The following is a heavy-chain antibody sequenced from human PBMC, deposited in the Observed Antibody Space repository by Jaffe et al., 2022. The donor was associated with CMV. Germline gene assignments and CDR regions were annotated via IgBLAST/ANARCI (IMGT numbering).Heavy chain of an antibody. Sequence: EVQLVESGGGLVQPGGSLRLSCAASGFTFSSYWMCWVRQAPGKGLEWVASIKQDGSEKWYVDSVKGRFTVSRDNAKKSLYLQMNSLRAEDTAVYYCARELGMATISLWFDPWGQGTLVTVSS. D-gene: IGHD5-12*01. V-gene: IGHV3-7*01. CDR3: ARELGMATISLWFDP. CDR2: IKQDGSEK. CDR1: GFTFSSYW. J-gene: IGHJ5*02.